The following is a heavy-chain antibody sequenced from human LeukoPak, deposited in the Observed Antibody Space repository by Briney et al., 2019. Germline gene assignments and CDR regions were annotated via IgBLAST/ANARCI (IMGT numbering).Heavy chain of an antibody. CDR2: INHSGST. J-gene: IGHJ6*02. D-gene: IGHD2-2*02. V-gene: IGHV4-34*01. Sequence: SETLSLTCAVYGGSFSGYHWSWIRQPPGKGLEWIGQINHSGSTNYNPSLKSRVTISVDTSKNQFSLKLSSVTAADTAVYYCARLRLLYHYYYYGMDVWGQGTTVTVSS. CDR3: ARLRLLYHYYYYGMDV. CDR1: GGSFSGYH.